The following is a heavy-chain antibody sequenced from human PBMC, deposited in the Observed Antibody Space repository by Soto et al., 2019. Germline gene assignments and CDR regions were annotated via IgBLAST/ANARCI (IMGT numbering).Heavy chain of an antibody. CDR2: ISAGGSNT. J-gene: IGHJ5*01. V-gene: IGHV3-23*01. CDR1: GFSFSNYA. Sequence: GGSLRLSCAASGFSFSNYAMNWVRQAPGKGLEWVSAISAGGSNTNYADSVKGRLPISSDNSKNTPYLQMNGLRADDTAVYYCAKEYSTSFDSWGQGTPVTVSS. D-gene: IGHD6-6*01. CDR3: AKEYSTSFDS.